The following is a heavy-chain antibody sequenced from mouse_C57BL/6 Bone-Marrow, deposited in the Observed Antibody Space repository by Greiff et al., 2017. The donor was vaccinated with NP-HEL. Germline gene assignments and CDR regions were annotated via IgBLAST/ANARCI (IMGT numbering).Heavy chain of an antibody. CDR1: DYEFPSHD. Sequence: EVKLVEPGGGLVQPGESLKLSCESNDYEFPSHDMSWVRKTPEKRLELVAAINSDGGSTYYPATMERRFIISRDDTKKTLYLQMSSLRSEDTALYYCARRGDWDWFDYWGQGTLVTVSA. CDR2: INSDGGST. J-gene: IGHJ3*01. D-gene: IGHD4-1*01. CDR3: ARRGDWDWFDY. V-gene: IGHV5-2*01.